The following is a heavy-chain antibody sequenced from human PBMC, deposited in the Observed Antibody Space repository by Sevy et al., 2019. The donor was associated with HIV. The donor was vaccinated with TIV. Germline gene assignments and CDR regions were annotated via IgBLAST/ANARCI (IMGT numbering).Heavy chain of an antibody. J-gene: IGHJ4*02. Sequence: GGSLRLSCATSGFTFSNYAMHWVRQAPGKGLEWVAIISYDGNNKYSADSVKGRFTSSRDNSKNTLYLHMNTLRPEDTAVYYCARGCYYYDSSGYLNYWGQGTLVTVSS. CDR1: GFTFSNYA. V-gene: IGHV3-30-3*01. CDR3: ARGCYYYDSSGYLNY. D-gene: IGHD3-22*01. CDR2: ISYDGNNK.